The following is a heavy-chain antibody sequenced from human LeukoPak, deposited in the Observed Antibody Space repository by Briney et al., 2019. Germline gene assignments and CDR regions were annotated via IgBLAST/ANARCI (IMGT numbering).Heavy chain of an antibody. J-gene: IGHJ4*02. Sequence: GRSLRLSCAATGFTFSNYAIHWGRQAPGKGLEWVAFISDDGSRQHYADSVKGRFTISRDNSKNTLNLQTNSLRAEDTAVYYCVKDRTGTYTLDYWGQGTLVTVSS. V-gene: IGHV3-30-3*01. CDR3: VKDRTGTYTLDY. CDR1: GFTFSNYA. CDR2: ISDDGSRQ. D-gene: IGHD3-10*01.